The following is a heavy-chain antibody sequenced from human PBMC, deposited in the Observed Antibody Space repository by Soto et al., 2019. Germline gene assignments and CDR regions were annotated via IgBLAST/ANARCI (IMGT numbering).Heavy chain of an antibody. CDR3: AKDQRGYDYVWGSYRDYGMDV. Sequence: GGFLRLSCAASGFTFRSYAMSWARQAPGNGLEGLSAISGSGGSTYYADSVKGRFTISRDNSKTTLYLQMHSLRAEDTAVYYCAKDQRGYDYVWGSYRDYGMDVWGQGTTVTVSS. D-gene: IGHD3-16*02. CDR2: ISGSGGST. J-gene: IGHJ6*02. V-gene: IGHV3-23*01. CDR1: GFTFRSYA.